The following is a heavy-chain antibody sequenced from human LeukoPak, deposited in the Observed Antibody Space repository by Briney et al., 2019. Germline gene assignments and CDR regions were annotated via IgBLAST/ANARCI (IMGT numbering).Heavy chain of an antibody. CDR3: AGRYCSGGRCYRALADY. V-gene: IGHV4-34*01. CDR2: IKHSGST. J-gene: IGHJ4*02. CDR1: GGSFSGYY. D-gene: IGHD2-15*01. Sequence: SETLSLTCAVYGGSFSGYYWSWIRQPPGRGLEWIGEIKHSGSTNYNPSLKSRVTMSVDTSKNQFSLKLTSVTAADTAVYYCAGRYCSGGRCYRALADYWGQGTLVTVSS.